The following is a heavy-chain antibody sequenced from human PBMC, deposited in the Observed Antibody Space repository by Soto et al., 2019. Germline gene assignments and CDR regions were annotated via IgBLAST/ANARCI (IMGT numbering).Heavy chain of an antibody. J-gene: IGHJ3*02. V-gene: IGHV3-21*01. D-gene: IGHD2-21*02. Sequence: GGSLRLSCAASGFTFSSYSMNWVRQAPGKGLEWVSSISSSSSYIYYAESVKGRFTISRDNAKKSLYLQMNSLRAEDTAVYYCARDSHVVVTAIDAFDIWGQGTMVTVSS. CDR1: GFTFSSYS. CDR2: ISSSSSYI. CDR3: ARDSHVVVTAIDAFDI.